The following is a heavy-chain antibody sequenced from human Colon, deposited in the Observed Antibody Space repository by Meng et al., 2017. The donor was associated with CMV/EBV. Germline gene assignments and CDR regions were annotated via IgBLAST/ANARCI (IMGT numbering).Heavy chain of an antibody. CDR1: ACIFSCRN. D-gene: IGHD5-24*01. V-gene: IGHV3-66*02. CDR3: ARVMTTITTLAKDV. CDR2: SYYGGNT. J-gene: IGHJ6*02. Sequence: GESLKISCAASACIFSCRNMNWVRQAPGKGLERVAVSYYGGNTYYADSVKGRFTISRDNSKNSLYLQMNSLRGEDTAVYYCARVMTTITTLAKDVWGQGTTVTVSS.